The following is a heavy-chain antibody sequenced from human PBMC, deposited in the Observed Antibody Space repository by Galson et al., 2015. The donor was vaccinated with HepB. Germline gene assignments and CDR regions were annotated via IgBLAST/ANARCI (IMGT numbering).Heavy chain of an antibody. V-gene: IGHV1-69*06. Sequence: SVKVSCKASGGTFSSYAISWVRQAPGQGLEWMGGIIPIFGTANYAQKFQGRVTITADKSTSTAYMELSSLRSEDTAVYYYARVLLWFGESPRSPYYYYGMDVWGQGTTVTVSS. CDR2: IIPIFGTA. CDR1: GGTFSSYA. D-gene: IGHD3-10*01. CDR3: ARVLLWFGESPRSPYYYYGMDV. J-gene: IGHJ6*02.